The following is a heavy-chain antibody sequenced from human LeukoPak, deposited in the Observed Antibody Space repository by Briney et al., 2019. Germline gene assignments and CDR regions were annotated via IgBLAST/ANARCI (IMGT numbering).Heavy chain of an antibody. D-gene: IGHD6-19*01. V-gene: IGHV3-23*01. CDR2: ISGSGGST. J-gene: IGHJ4*02. Sequence: PGGSLRLSCAASGFTFSSYAMSWVRQAPGKGLEWVSAISGSGGSTYYADSVKGRFTISRDNSKNTLYLQMNSLGAEDTAVYYCAKDSSVIAVAGCIDYWGQGTLVTVSS. CDR3: AKDSSVIAVAGCIDY. CDR1: GFTFSSYA.